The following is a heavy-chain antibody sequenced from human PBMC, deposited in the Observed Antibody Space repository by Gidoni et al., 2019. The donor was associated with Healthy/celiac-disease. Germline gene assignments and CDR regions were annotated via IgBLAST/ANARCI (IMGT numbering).Heavy chain of an antibody. J-gene: IGHJ4*02. Sequence: QVQLVQSGAEVKKPGSSVKVSCMASGGTFSSYTISWVRQAPGQWLEWMGRIIPILCIANYAQKFQGRVTITADKSTSTAYMELSSLRSEDTAVYYCARGVGEYSSGWYGVYFDYWGQGTLVTVSS. CDR3: ARGVGEYSSGWYGVYFDY. D-gene: IGHD6-19*01. CDR1: GGTFSSYT. CDR2: IIPILCIA. V-gene: IGHV1-69*02.